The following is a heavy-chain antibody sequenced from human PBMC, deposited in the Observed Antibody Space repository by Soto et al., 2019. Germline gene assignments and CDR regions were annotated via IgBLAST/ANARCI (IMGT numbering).Heavy chain of an antibody. CDR3: AKRARADFYYMDV. V-gene: IGHV3-64*01. J-gene: IGHJ6*03. Sequence: VQLAESGGGLAQPGGSLRLSCAASGFTLSCYAMDWVRQAPGKGLEYVSGISSNGVGTYYANSVQGRFTISRDNSKNTVYLQMGSLRPEDMSVYYCAKRARADFYYMDVWGKGTTVTVS. CDR2: ISSNGVGT. D-gene: IGHD6-6*01. CDR1: GFTLSCYA.